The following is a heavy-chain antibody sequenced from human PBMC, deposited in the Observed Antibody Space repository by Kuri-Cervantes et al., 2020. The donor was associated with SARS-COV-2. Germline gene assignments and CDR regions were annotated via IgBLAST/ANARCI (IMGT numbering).Heavy chain of an antibody. J-gene: IGHJ4*02. CDR2: IYYSGST. Sequence: GSLRLSCTVSGGSIGSYYWSWIRQPPGKGLEWIGYIYYSGSTNYNPSLKSRVTISVDTSKNQFSLKLSSVTAADTAVYYCAHLEGYYDSSGYYDYWGQGTLVTVSS. CDR3: AHLEGYYDSSGYYDY. D-gene: IGHD3-22*01. CDR1: GGSIGSYY. V-gene: IGHV4-59*01.